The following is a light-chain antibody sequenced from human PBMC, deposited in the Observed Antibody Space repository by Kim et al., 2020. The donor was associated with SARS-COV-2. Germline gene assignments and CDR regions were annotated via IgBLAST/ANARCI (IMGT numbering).Light chain of an antibody. CDR3: LLYSGGSYF. V-gene: IGLV7-43*01. CDR1: TGPVTTSSY. Sequence: QSVVTQEPSLTVSPGGTVTLTCGSTTGPVTTSSYLNWFQQKPGQAPRALIYSAINKHSWTPARFSGSLVGGKPALTLSGAQPVDEADYSCLLYSGGSYFFGTGTQLTVL. CDR2: SAI. J-gene: IGLJ1*01.